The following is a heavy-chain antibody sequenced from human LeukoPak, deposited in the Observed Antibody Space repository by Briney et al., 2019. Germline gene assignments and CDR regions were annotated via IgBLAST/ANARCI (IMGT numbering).Heavy chain of an antibody. CDR2: ISWNSGSI. CDR3: AKDGYSSGWYDYFDY. V-gene: IGHV3-9*01. J-gene: IGHJ4*02. CDR1: GFTFDDYA. D-gene: IGHD6-19*01. Sequence: QSGGSLRLSCAASGFTFDDYAMHWVRQAPGKGLEWVSGISWNSGSIGYADSVKGRFTISRDNAKNSLYPQMNSLRAEDTALYYCAKDGYSSGWYDYFDYWGQGILVTVSS.